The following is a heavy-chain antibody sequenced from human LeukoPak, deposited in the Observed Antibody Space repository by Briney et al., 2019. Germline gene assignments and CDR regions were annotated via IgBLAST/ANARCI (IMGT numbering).Heavy chain of an antibody. Sequence: GGSLRLSCAASGFTFSSYGMPWVRQAPGKGLEWVAVISYDGSNKYYADSVKGRFTISRDNSKNTLYLQMNSLRAEDTAVYYCAKDGASIAAAASYYGMDVWGQGTTVTVSS. CDR1: GFTFSSYG. J-gene: IGHJ6*02. CDR3: AKDGASIAAAASYYGMDV. D-gene: IGHD6-13*01. V-gene: IGHV3-30*18. CDR2: ISYDGSNK.